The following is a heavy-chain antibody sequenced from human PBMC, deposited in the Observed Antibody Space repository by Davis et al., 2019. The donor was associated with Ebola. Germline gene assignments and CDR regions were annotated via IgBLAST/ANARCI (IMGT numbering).Heavy chain of an antibody. CDR2: ISAFSGNT. J-gene: IGHJ4*02. CDR1: GYTFTSYG. CDR3: ARRDYGDYGAF. V-gene: IGHV1-18*01. D-gene: IGHD4-17*01. Sequence: AASVKVSCKASGYTFTSYGISWVRQAPGQGLEWMGWISAFSGNTNYAQKPQGRVTMTTDTSTSTVYMELRSLRSDDTAVYYCARRDYGDYGAFWGQGTLVTVSS.